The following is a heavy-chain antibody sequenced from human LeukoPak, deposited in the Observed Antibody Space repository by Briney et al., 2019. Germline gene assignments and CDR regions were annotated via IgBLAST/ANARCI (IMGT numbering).Heavy chain of an antibody. CDR2: IMQDGSEK. J-gene: IGHJ4*02. D-gene: IGHD1-26*01. CDR3: ARDRWVVGATIDY. CDR1: GFTFSDYW. V-gene: IGHV3-7*01. Sequence: GGSLRLSCAASGFTFSDYWMTWVRQAPGKGLEWVANIMQDGSEKYYVDSVKGRFTISRDNAKNSLYLQMNSLRAEDTAVYYCARDRWVVGATIDYWGQGTLVTVSS.